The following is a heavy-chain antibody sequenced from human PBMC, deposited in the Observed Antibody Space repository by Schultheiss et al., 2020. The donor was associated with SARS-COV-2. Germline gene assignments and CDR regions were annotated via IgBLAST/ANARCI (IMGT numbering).Heavy chain of an antibody. CDR3: ARDHAVPTYRYFDWLFY. J-gene: IGHJ4*02. CDR2: IIPIFGTA. Sequence: SVKVSCKASGYTFTGYYMHWVRQAPGQGLEWMGGIIPIFGTANYAQKFQGRVTITADESTSTAYMELSSLRAGDTAVYYCARDHAVPTYRYFDWLFYWGQGTLVTVSS. V-gene: IGHV1-69*13. D-gene: IGHD3-9*01. CDR1: GYTFTGYY.